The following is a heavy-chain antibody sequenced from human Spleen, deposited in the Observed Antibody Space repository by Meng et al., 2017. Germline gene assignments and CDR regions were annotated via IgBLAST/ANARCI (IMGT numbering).Heavy chain of an antibody. V-gene: IGHV3-66*01. J-gene: IGHJ4*02. CDR1: GFTVSSNY. Sequence: GGSLRLSCAASGFTVSSNYMSWVRQAPGKGLEWVSVIYSGGSTYYADSVKGRFTISRDNAKNSLYLQMNSLRAEDTAVYYCAREWGSTVTTVDYWGQGTLVTVSS. D-gene: IGHD4-17*01. CDR2: IYSGGST. CDR3: AREWGSTVTTVDY.